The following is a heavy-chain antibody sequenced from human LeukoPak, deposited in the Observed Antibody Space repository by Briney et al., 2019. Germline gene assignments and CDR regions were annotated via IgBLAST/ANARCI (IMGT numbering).Heavy chain of an antibody. V-gene: IGHV3-23*01. CDR1: GFTFSSYG. J-gene: IGHJ4*02. D-gene: IGHD4-17*01. CDR3: AKRSPYGDYASAYLDS. CDR2: ISSGGSDT. Sequence: GGSLRLSCAASGFTFSSYGMSWVRQAPGKGLEWVSGISSGGSDTYYADSVKGRFTISRDNSKNTLYLQVNSLRAEDTAVYFCAKRSPYGDYASAYLDSWGQGTLVTVSS.